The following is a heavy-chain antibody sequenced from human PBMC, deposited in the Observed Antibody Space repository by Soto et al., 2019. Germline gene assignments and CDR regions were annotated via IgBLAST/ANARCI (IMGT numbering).Heavy chain of an antibody. CDR3: ARIEIYEFWSGYQDY. CDR1: GYTFTSYG. D-gene: IGHD3-3*01. CDR2: ISAYNGNT. J-gene: IGHJ4*02. V-gene: IGHV1-18*01. Sequence: QVQLVQSGAEVKKPGASVKVSCKASGYTFTSYGISWVRQAPGQGLEWMGWISAYNGNTNYAQKLQGRVTMTTDTATRTADRELGSQRSDDAAVYYCARIEIYEFWSGYQDYWGPGTLGTVSS.